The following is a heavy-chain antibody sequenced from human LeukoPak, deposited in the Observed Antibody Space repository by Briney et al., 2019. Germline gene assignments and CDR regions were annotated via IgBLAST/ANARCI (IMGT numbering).Heavy chain of an antibody. V-gene: IGHV4-34*01. D-gene: IGHD3-22*01. CDR3: ARGRNYDYDSSRFDY. Sequence: SETLSLTCAVYGGSFSGYYWSWIRQPPGRGLECIGEINHSGSTNYNPPLKSRVTISVDTSKNQYSLKLSSVTAADTAVYYCARGRNYDYDSSRFDYWGQGTLVTVSS. J-gene: IGHJ4*02. CDR1: GGSFSGYY. CDR2: INHSGST.